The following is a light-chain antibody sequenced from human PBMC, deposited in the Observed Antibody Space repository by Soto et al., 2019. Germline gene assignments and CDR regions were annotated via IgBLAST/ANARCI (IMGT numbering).Light chain of an antibody. CDR3: QQYGNSPFT. CDR1: QSVGRS. V-gene: IGKV3-20*01. J-gene: IGKJ5*01. CDR2: DAS. Sequence: EIVLTQSPATLSLSPGERATLSCWASQSVGRSLAWYQQKPGQAPRLLINDASNRATGIPARFGGSESGTDFTLTISRLEPEDFVVYYCQQYGNSPFTFGQGTRLEIK.